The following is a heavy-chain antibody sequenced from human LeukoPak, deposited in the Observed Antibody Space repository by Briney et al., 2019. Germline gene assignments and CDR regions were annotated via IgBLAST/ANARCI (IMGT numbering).Heavy chain of an antibody. J-gene: IGHJ3*02. CDR1: GYTFTSYD. Sequence: ASVKVSCKASGYTFTSYDINWVRQATGQGLEWMGWMNPNSGNTGYAQKFQGRVTMTRNTSISTAYMELSSLRSEDTAVYYCGRDSTSMIPSAPGIWGQGTKVTVSS. V-gene: IGHV1-8*01. CDR3: GRDSTSMIPSAPGI. D-gene: IGHD3-22*01. CDR2: MNPNSGNT.